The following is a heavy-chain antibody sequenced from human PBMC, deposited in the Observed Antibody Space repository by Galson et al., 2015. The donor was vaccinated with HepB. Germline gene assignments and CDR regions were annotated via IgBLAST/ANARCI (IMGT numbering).Heavy chain of an antibody. V-gene: IGHV3-30*18. CDR1: GFTFSSYG. CDR2: ISYDGSNK. Sequence: SLRLSCAASGFTFSSYGMHWVRQAPGKGLEWVAVISYDGSNKYYADSVKGRFTISRDNSKNTLYLQMNSLRAEDTAVYYCAKSLFERITMIVGLFSNDAFDIWGQGTMVTVSS. D-gene: IGHD3-22*01. CDR3: AKSLFERITMIVGLFSNDAFDI. J-gene: IGHJ3*02.